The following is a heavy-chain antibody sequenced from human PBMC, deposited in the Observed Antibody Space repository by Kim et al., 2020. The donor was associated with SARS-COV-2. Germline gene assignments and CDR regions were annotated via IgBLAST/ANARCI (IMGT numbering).Heavy chain of an antibody. CDR1: GYTFTSYG. Sequence: ASVKVSCKASGYTFTSYGISWVRQAPGQGLECMGWISAYNGNTNYAQKLQGRVTMTTDTSTSTAYMELRSPRSDDTAVYYCARDRTPRSTSNVGSNWFDPWGQGTLVTVSS. V-gene: IGHV1-18*01. CDR3: ARDRTPRSTSNVGSNWFDP. CDR2: ISAYNGNT. D-gene: IGHD1-1*01. J-gene: IGHJ5*02.